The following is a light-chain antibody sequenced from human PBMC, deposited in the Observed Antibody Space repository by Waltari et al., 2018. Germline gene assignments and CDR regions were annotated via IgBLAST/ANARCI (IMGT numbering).Light chain of an antibody. CDR2: KAS. CDR3: QQYTSYSRLT. V-gene: IGKV1-5*03. Sequence: DIQMTQSPSTLSASVGDRVSITCRASQSISNWLAWYQQKPGKAPKRLIYKASSLESGVPSRFSGSGSGTEFTLTISSLQPDDFATYYCQQYTSYSRLTFGGGTKVVIK. J-gene: IGKJ4*01. CDR1: QSISNW.